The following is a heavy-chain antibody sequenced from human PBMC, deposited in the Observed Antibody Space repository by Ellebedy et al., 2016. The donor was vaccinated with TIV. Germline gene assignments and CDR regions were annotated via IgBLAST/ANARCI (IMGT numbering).Heavy chain of an antibody. CDR2: FDPEDGET. Sequence: ASVKVSCXVSGYTLTELYMHWVRQAPGKGLEWVGGFDPEDGETIYAQKYQGRGTMTEDTSTDTAYLELSSLRSEDTAVYYCATLPNYYDRRRATYYFDCWGQGTLVTVSS. CDR1: GYTLTELY. V-gene: IGHV1-24*01. D-gene: IGHD3-22*01. J-gene: IGHJ4*02. CDR3: ATLPNYYDRRRATYYFDC.